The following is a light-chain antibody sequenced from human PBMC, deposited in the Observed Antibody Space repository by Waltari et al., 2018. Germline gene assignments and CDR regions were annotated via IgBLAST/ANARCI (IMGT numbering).Light chain of an antibody. CDR1: QSVGRY. CDR2: AAS. V-gene: IGKV3-20*01. Sequence: ELVLTQSPGTLSLSPGERATLSCRASQSVGRYLAWYQQKPGQAPRLLIYAASTRATGIQDRFRGSGSGTDFSLTISRLESEDLAVYYCQKYVNLPATFGQGTKVEIK. J-gene: IGKJ1*01. CDR3: QKYVNLPAT.